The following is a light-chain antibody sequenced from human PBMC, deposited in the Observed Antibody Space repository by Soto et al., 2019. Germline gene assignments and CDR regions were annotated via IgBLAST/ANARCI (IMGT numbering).Light chain of an antibody. V-gene: IGLV1-40*01. CDR1: SSNIGAGYD. CDR3: SSYTGSTTLHYV. CDR2: GNS. Sequence: QSVLTQPPSVSGAPGQRVTISCTGSSSNIGAGYDVHWYQQLPGTAPKLLIYGNSNRPSGVPDRFSGSKSGTSASLAITGLQAEDEADYYCSSYTGSTTLHYVFGTGTKLTVL. J-gene: IGLJ1*01.